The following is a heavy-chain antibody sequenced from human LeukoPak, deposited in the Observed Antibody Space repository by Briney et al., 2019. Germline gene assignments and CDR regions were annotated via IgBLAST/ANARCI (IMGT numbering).Heavy chain of an antibody. CDR1: GGTFSSYA. Sequence: ASVKVSCKASGGTFSSYAISWVRQAPGQGLEWMGGIIPIIGTANYAQKFQGRVTITADESTSTAYMELSSLRSEDTAVYYCAREAWLQSYFDYWGQGTLVTVSS. CDR2: IIPIIGTA. V-gene: IGHV1-69*13. J-gene: IGHJ4*02. CDR3: AREAWLQSYFDY. D-gene: IGHD5-24*01.